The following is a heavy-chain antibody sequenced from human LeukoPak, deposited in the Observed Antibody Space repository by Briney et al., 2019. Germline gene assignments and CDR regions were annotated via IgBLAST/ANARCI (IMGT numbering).Heavy chain of an antibody. CDR1: GFTFSSYG. V-gene: IGHV3-33*06. D-gene: IGHD1-20*01. J-gene: IGHJ4*02. CDR3: AKVGPVGVTGTTDY. Sequence: PGRSLRLSCAASGFTFSSYGMHWVRQAPGKGLEWVAVIWYDGSNKYYADSVKGRFTISRDNSKNTLYLQMNSLRAEDTAVYYCAKVGPVGVTGTTDYWGQGTLVTVSS. CDR2: IWYDGSNK.